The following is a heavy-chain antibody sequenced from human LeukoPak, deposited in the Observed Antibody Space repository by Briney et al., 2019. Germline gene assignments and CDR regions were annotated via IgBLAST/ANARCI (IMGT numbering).Heavy chain of an antibody. CDR1: GGTFSSYA. J-gene: IGHJ4*02. D-gene: IGHD1-26*01. Sequence: SVKVSCKACGGTFSSYAISWVRQAPGQGLEWMGRIIPILGIANYAQKFQGRVTITADKSTSTAYMELSSLRSEDTAVYYCASDSLGATSFDYWGQGTLVTVSS. V-gene: IGHV1-69*04. CDR2: IIPILGIA. CDR3: ASDSLGATSFDY.